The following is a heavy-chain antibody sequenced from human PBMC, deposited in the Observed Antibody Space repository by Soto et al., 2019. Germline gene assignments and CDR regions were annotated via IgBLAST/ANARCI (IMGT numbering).Heavy chain of an antibody. Sequence: EVQLVETGGGLIQPGGSLRLSCAASGFTVSSNYMSWVRQAPGKGLEWVSVIYSGGSTYYADSVKGRFTISRDNSKNTLYLQMNCLRAEDTAVYYCARDRGIQLWSYYGMDVWGQGTTVTVSS. J-gene: IGHJ6*02. CDR3: ARDRGIQLWSYYGMDV. V-gene: IGHV3-53*02. CDR1: GFTVSSNY. CDR2: IYSGGST. D-gene: IGHD5-18*01.